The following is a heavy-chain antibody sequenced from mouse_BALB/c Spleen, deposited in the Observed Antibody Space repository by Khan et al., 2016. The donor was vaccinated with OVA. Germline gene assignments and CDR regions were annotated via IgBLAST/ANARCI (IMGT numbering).Heavy chain of an antibody. CDR2: INTYTGEP. D-gene: IGHD2-10*01. Sequence: QIQLVQSGPELKKPGETVKISCKASGHTLTKFGMNWVKQAPGKGLKWMGWINTYTGEPTYADDFNGRFAFSLETSASTAYLQITTLKNEDTATYFGARPPYFACVMDNWGQGTSVTVSS. CDR3: ARPPYFACVMDN. J-gene: IGHJ4*01. V-gene: IGHV9-3-1*01. CDR1: GHTLTKFG.